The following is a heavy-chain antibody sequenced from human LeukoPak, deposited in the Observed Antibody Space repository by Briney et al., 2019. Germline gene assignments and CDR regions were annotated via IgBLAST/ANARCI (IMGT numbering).Heavy chain of an antibody. D-gene: IGHD3-16*01. V-gene: IGHV1-2*02. J-gene: IGHJ4*02. CDR3: AIQMYPYGLL. CDR2: INPNSGGT. CDR1: GYTFTGYY. Sequence: VASVKVSCKASGYTFTGYYMHWVRQAPGQGLEWMGWINPNSGGTNYAQKFQGRVTMTRDTSISTAYMELSRLRSDDTAVYYCAIQMYPYGLLWGQGTLVTVSS.